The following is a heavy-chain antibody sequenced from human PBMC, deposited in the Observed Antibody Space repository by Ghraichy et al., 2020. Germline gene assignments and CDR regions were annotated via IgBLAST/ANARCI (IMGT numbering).Heavy chain of an antibody. CDR2: IDWDDDK. Sequence: SGPTLVKPTQTLTLTCTFSGFSLSASGMCVTWIRQPPGKALEWLARIDWDDDKYYSTSLKTRLTISKDTSKNHVVLTMTNMDPVDTATYYCARASVGVSVTSYYYYGMDVWGQGTTVTVSS. J-gene: IGHJ6*02. CDR1: GFSLSASGMC. CDR3: ARASVGVSVTSYYYYGMDV. D-gene: IGHD1-26*01. V-gene: IGHV2-70*11.